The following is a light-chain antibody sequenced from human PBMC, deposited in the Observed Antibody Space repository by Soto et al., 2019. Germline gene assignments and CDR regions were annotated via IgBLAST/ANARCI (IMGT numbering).Light chain of an antibody. Sequence: EIVMTQSPATLAGSPGETVTLSCSASQSLSGNLAWYQQKPGQAPRLLIFRASTRATGVPARFSGSGSGTEFTLTINSLQSEDFAVYYCKQYKSLPPITFGQGARLEVK. V-gene: IGKV3-15*01. J-gene: IGKJ5*01. CDR1: QSLSGN. CDR3: KQYKSLPPIT. CDR2: RAS.